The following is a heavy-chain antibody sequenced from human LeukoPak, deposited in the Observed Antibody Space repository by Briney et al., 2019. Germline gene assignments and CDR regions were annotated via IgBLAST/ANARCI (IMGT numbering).Heavy chain of an antibody. D-gene: IGHD1-26*01. J-gene: IGHJ5*02. CDR1: GGTFSSYA. Sequence: ASVKVSCKASGGTFSSYAISWVRQAPGQGLEWMGGVIPIFGTANYAQKFQGRVTITTDESTSTAYMELSSLRSEDTAVYYCARAGRYYFVSWFDPWGQGTLVTVSS. CDR2: VIPIFGTA. V-gene: IGHV1-69*05. CDR3: ARAGRYYFVSWFDP.